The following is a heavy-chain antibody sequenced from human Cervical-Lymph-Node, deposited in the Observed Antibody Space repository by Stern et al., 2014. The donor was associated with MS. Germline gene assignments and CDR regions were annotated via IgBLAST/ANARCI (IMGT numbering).Heavy chain of an antibody. D-gene: IGHD3-16*02. Sequence: QVQLQESGPGLVKPSETLSLTCTVSGVPISGNSWSWIRQPPGKGLEWIGYISYSGNTDYSPSLKSRVTISLDTSSNQFSMNLYSVTAADTAVYYCARDRYWGSYRYLGNWFDPWGQGTLVTVSS. V-gene: IGHV4-59*01. CDR2: ISYSGNT. CDR3: ARDRYWGSYRYLGNWFDP. J-gene: IGHJ5*02. CDR1: GVPISGNS.